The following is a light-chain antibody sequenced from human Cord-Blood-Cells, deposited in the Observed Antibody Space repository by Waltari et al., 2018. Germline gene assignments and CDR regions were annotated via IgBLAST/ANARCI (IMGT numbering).Light chain of an antibody. Sequence: DIQMTQSPSSLSASVGDRVTITCRASQSISSYLNWYQQKPWKAPKLLIYAASSLQSGFPSRFSGSGSGTDFTLTISSLQPEDFATYYCQQSYSTPITFGQGHDWRLN. V-gene: IGKV1-39*01. CDR3: QQSYSTPIT. J-gene: IGKJ5*01. CDR1: QSISSY. CDR2: AAS.